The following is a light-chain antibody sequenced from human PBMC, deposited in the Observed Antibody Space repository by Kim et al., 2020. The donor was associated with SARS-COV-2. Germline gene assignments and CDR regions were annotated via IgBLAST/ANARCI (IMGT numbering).Light chain of an antibody. J-gene: IGKJ4*01. Sequence: ASTGDRVTITCRASQGISSYLAWYQQKPGKAPKLLIYAASTLQGVVPSRFSGSGSGTDFTLTISCLQSEDFATYYCQQYYSYPLTFGGGTKVDIK. CDR1: QGISSY. CDR2: AAS. CDR3: QQYYSYPLT. V-gene: IGKV1-8*01.